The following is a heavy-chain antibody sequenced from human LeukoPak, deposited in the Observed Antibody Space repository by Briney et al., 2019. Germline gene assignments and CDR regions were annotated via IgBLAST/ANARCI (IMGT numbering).Heavy chain of an antibody. CDR3: ARGMNRLPKAFDI. CDR1: GGSFSGYY. D-gene: IGHD4-11*01. J-gene: IGHJ3*02. V-gene: IGHV4-34*01. CDR2: INHSGST. Sequence: SETLSLTCAVYGGSFSGYYWSLIRQPPGKGLEWIGEINHSGSTNYNPSLKSRVTISVDTSKNQFSLKLSSVTAADTAVYYCARGMNRLPKAFDIWGQGTMVTVSS.